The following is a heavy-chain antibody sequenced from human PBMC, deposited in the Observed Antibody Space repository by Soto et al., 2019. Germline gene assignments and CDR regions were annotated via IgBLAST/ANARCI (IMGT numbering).Heavy chain of an antibody. D-gene: IGHD3-10*01. CDR2: VSGSGGST. CDR1: GFTFSSYA. J-gene: IGHJ4*02. CDR3: AKPLDYNGTDY. Sequence: EVQLLESGGGLVQPGGSLRLSCAASGFTFSSYAMSWVRQAPGKGLEWISAVSGSGGSTYYADSVKGRFTISRDNSKDTLYRQMNDLRAEDTAVYYCAKPLDYNGTDYWGQGPLVTVSS. V-gene: IGHV3-23*01.